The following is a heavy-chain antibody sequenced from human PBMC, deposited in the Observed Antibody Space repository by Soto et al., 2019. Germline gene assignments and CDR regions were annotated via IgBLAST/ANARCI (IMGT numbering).Heavy chain of an antibody. Sequence: GGSLRLSCGGSGFTFANFGMGWVRQAPGKGLYWVSGISSSGRRTYYADSVKGRFTISRDNSKSTLYLQMDSLRADDTAVYYCARDRDYDYVWGSYRYTQWFDPWGQGTLVTVSS. D-gene: IGHD3-16*02. CDR1: GFTFANFG. J-gene: IGHJ5*02. CDR2: ISSSGRRT. CDR3: ARDRDYDYVWGSYRYTQWFDP. V-gene: IGHV3-23*01.